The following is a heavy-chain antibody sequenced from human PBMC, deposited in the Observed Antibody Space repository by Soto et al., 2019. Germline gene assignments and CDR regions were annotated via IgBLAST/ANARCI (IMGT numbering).Heavy chain of an antibody. CDR3: ARGVLELLRSRKDYYYGMDV. CDR1: GGSFSGYY. V-gene: IGHV4-34*01. J-gene: IGHJ6*02. CDR2: INHSGST. Sequence: SETLSLTCAVYGGSFSGYYWSWIRQPPGKGLEWIGEINHSGSTNYNPSLKSRVTISVDTSKNQFSLKLSSVTAADTAVYYCARGVLELLRSRKDYYYGMDVWGQGTTVTVSS. D-gene: IGHD1-7*01.